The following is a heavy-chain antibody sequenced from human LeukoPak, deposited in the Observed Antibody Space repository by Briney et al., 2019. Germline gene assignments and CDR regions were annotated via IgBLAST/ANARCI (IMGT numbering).Heavy chain of an antibody. D-gene: IGHD6-13*01. CDR1: GFTFSSYS. Sequence: PGGSLRLSCAASGFTFSSYSMNWVRQAPGKGLEWVSSISSSSSYIYYADSVKGRFTISRDNAKNSLYLQMNSLRAEDTALYYCAKSSDSSSWYVGPVDYWGQGTLVTVSS. CDR2: ISSSSSYI. V-gene: IGHV3-21*04. CDR3: AKSSDSSSWYVGPVDY. J-gene: IGHJ4*02.